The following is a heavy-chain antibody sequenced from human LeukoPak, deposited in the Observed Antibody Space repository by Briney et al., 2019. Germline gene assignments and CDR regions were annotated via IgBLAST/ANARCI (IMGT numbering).Heavy chain of an antibody. J-gene: IGHJ4*02. V-gene: IGHV4-38-2*01. CDR2: IYHSGST. CDR1: GYSISSGYY. D-gene: IGHD3-16*01. Sequence: SETLSLTRAVSGYSISSGYYWGWIRQPPGKGLEWIGSIYHSGSTYYNPSLKSRVTISVDTSKNQFSLKLSSVTTADTAVYYCARCQGQGATPLFDYWGQGTLVTVSS. CDR3: ARCQGQGATPLFDY.